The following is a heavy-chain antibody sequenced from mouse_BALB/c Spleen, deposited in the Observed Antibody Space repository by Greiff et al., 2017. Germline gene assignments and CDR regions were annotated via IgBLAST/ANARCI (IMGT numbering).Heavy chain of an antibody. CDR3: ARKGYLAMDY. D-gene: IGHD2-14*01. V-gene: IGHV1-53*01. Sequence: VQLVESGAELVKPGASVKLSCKASGYTFTSYYMYWVKQRPGQGLEWIGEINPSNGGTNFNEKFKSKATLTVDKSSSTAYMQLSSLTSVDSAVYFCARKGYLAMDYWGQGTSVTVSS. CDR1: GYTFTSYY. CDR2: INPSNGGT. J-gene: IGHJ4*01.